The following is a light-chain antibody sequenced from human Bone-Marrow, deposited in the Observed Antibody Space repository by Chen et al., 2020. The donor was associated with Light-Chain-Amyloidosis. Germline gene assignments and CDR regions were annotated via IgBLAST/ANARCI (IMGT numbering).Light chain of an antibody. Sequence: SYELTQPPSVSVSPGQTDRITCSGDDLPTKYAYWYQQKPGQAPVLVIHRDTERPSGISERFSGCSSGTTATLTISGVQAEDEADYHCQSADSSCTYEWIFGGGTKLTVL. CDR2: RDT. V-gene: IGLV3-25*03. CDR3: QSADSSCTYEWI. J-gene: IGLJ2*01. CDR1: DLPTKY.